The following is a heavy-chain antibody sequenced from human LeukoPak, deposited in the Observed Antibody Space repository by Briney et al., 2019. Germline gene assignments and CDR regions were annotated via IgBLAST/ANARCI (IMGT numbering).Heavy chain of an antibody. CDR1: GYTFTGYY. CDR2: INPNSGGT. J-gene: IGHJ6*02. Sequence: GASVRVSCKASGYTFTGYYMHWVRQAPGQGLEWMGWINPNSGGTNYAQKFQGRVTIKRDSAIRTAYMEVSRLRDEDTAVYYCARPLYYDSSGYFLGMDFCGQGTTVTVSS. CDR3: ARPLYYDSSGYFLGMDF. V-gene: IGHV1-2*02. D-gene: IGHD3-22*01.